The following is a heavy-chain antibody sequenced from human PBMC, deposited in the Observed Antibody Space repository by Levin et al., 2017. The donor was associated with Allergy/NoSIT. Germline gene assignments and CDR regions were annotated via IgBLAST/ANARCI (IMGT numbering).Heavy chain of an antibody. CDR2: ISAYNGNT. V-gene: IGHV1-18*01. CDR1: GYTFTSYG. D-gene: IGHD3-10*01. CDR3: ARVQTGSYYNVPVAFDI. J-gene: IGHJ3*02. Sequence: GASVKVSCKASGYTFTSYGISWVRQAPGQGLEWMGWISAYNGNTNYAQKLQGRVTMTTDTSTSTAYMELRSLRSDDTAVYYCARVQTGSYYNVPVAFDIWGQGTMVTVSS.